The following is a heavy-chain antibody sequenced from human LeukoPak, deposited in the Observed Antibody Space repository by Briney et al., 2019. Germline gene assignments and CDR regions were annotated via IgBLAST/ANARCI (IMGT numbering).Heavy chain of an antibody. CDR1: GGSISSGSYY. Sequence: PSETLSLTCTVSGGSISSGSYYWSWIRQPAGKGLEWIGRIYTSGSTNYNPSLKSRVTISVDTSKNQFSQKLSSVTAADTAVYYCARTRILSGYFDYWGQGTLVTVSS. CDR2: IYTSGST. D-gene: IGHD2-15*01. V-gene: IGHV4-61*02. CDR3: ARTRILSGYFDY. J-gene: IGHJ4*02.